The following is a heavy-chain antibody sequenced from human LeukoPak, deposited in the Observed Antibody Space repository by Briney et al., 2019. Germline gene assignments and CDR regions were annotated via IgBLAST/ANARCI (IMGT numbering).Heavy chain of an antibody. CDR1: GYIFTSYY. J-gene: IGHJ4*02. D-gene: IGHD1-26*01. V-gene: IGHV1-46*01. CDR2: INPSGGST. CDR3: ARDPYSGSYGGSFDY. Sequence: GASVKVSCKASGYIFTSYYMHWVRQAPGQGLEWMGIINPSGGSTSYAQKFQGRVTMTRDTSISTAYMELSGLRSDDTAVYYCARDPYSGSYGGSFDYWGQGTLVTVSS.